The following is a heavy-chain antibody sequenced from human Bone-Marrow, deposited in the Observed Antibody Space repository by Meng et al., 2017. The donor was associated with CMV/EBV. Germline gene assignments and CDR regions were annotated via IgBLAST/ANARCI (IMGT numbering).Heavy chain of an antibody. D-gene: IGHD3-9*01. V-gene: IGHV1-18*01. CDR1: GETLSKYG. CDR3: ARSSYDILTGQNWFDP. Sequence: SGETLSKYGVTWGREGPGQGLEWMGWISAKNGDTNSAQKVQGRVTMTTDTSTNTAYMELRSLRSDDTATYYCARSSYDILTGQNWFDPWGQGTLVTVSS. CDR2: ISAKNGDT. J-gene: IGHJ5*02.